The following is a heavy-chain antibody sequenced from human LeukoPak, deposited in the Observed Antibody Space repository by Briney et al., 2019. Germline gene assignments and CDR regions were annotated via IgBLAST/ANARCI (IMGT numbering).Heavy chain of an antibody. D-gene: IGHD2-8*01. CDR1: SGSIRTSY. V-gene: IGHV4-59*01. J-gene: IGHJ4*02. CDR2: IYYSGST. Sequence: SETLSLTCTVPSGSIRTSYCSWIRQPPGKGLEWIGYIYYSGSTNYNPSLKSRVTISVDTSRNQFSLKLSSVTAADTAVYYCARAPNPDFFDDWGQGTLVTVSS. CDR3: ARAPNPDFFDD.